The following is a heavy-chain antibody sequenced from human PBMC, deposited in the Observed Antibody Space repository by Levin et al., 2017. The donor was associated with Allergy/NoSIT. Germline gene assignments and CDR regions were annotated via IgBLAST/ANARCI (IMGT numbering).Heavy chain of an antibody. CDR2: VKRTRNGWTT. J-gene: IGHJ4*02. D-gene: IGHD4-23*01. CDR3: ETDDFGGN. CDR1: GFTVSEAW. V-gene: IGHV3-15*01. Sequence: PGGSLRLSCVVSGFTVSEAWMHWVRQAPGKGLEWVGRVKRTRNGWTTDFSASVKGRFTISRDDSKNMFYLQMNSLKTEDTAVYYCETDDFGGNWGQGTLVTVSS.